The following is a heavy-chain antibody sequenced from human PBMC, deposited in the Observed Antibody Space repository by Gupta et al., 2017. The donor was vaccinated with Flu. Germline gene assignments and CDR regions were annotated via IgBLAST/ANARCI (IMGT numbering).Heavy chain of an antibody. CDR1: GFTLVASG. CDR2: INWNGGST. J-gene: IGHJ4*02. CDR3: VRTSGWGYGDPFDY. V-gene: IGHV3-20*01. D-gene: IGHD4-17*01. Sequence: VQLVESGGGVVRPGGSLSPSWEAHGFTLVASGITGSRQAPGKGLEWVSGINWNGGSTGYADSVKGRFTISRDNAKNSLYLQMNSLRAEDTALYHCVRTSGWGYGDPFDYWGQGTLVTVSS.